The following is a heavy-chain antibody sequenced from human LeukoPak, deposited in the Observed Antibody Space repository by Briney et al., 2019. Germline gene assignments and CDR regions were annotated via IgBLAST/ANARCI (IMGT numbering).Heavy chain of an antibody. V-gene: IGHV3-73*01. CDR3: TSGSWGVVGYYYYYMDV. J-gene: IGHJ6*03. Sequence: GGSLKLSCAASGFTFCGSAMHWVRQASGKGLEWVGRIRSKANSYATAYAASVKGRFTISRDDSKNTAYLQMNSLKTEDTAVYYCTSGSWGVVGYYYYYMDVWGKGTTVTVSS. CDR2: IRSKANSYAT. D-gene: IGHD3-3*01. CDR1: GFTFCGSA.